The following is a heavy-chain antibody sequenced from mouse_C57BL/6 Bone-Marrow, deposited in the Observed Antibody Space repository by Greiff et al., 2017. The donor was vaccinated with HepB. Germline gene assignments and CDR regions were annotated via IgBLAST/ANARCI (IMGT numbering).Heavy chain of an antibody. CDR3: AREDYGNYLYYYAMDY. J-gene: IGHJ4*01. D-gene: IGHD2-1*01. Sequence: QVQLKQPGAELVRPGSSVKLSCKASGYTFTSYWMHWVKQRPIQGLEWIGNIDPSDSETHYNQKFKDKATLTVDKSSSTAYMQLSSLTSEDSAVYYCAREDYGNYLYYYAMDYWGQGTSVTVSS. CDR1: GYTFTSYW. CDR2: IDPSDSET. V-gene: IGHV1-52*01.